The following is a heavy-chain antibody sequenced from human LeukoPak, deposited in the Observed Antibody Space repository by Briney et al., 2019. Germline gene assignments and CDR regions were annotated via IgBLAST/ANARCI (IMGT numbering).Heavy chain of an antibody. J-gene: IGHJ4*02. CDR3: AREMATIDDY. D-gene: IGHD5-24*01. CDR1: GGSFSGYY. Sequence: SETLSLTCAVYGGSFSGYYWSWIRQPPGKGLEWIGEINHSGSTNYNPSLKSRVTISVDTSKNQFSLKLSSVTAADTAVYYCAREMATIDDYWGQGTLVTVSS. CDR2: INHSGST. V-gene: IGHV4-34*01.